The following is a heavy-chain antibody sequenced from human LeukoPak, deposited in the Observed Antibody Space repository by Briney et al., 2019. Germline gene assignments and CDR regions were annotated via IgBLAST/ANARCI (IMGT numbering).Heavy chain of an antibody. CDR3: AKRGDEGYMDV. Sequence: GGSLRLSCAASGFTFSSYSMNWVRQAPGIGLEWVSTINGDGEYAVYANSVKGRFTISRDNSKNTLNLQMSSLRAEDTALYYCAKRGDEGYMDVWGRGTTVIVSS. V-gene: IGHV3-23*01. J-gene: IGHJ6*03. CDR2: INGDGEYA. CDR1: GFTFSSYS. D-gene: IGHD7-27*01.